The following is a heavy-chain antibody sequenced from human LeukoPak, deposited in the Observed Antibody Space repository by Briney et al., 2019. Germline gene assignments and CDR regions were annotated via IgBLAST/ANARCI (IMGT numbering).Heavy chain of an antibody. D-gene: IGHD5-12*01. CDR3: ARLSGATLFDY. CDR2: IYYSGST. CDR1: GGSISSGGYY. Sequence: SETLSLTCTVSGGSISSGGYYWSWIRQHPGKGLEWIGYIYYSGSTYYNPSLKSRATISVDTSKNQFSLKLSSVTAADTAVYYCARLSGATLFDYWGQGTLVTVSS. V-gene: IGHV4-31*03. J-gene: IGHJ4*02.